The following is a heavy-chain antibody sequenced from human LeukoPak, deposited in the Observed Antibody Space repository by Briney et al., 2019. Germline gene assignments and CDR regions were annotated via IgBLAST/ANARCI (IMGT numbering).Heavy chain of an antibody. J-gene: IGHJ4*02. Sequence: SVKVSCKASGGTFSSYAISWVRQAPGQGFEWMGGIIPIFGTANYAQKFQGRVTITTDESTSTAYMELSSLRSEDTAVYYCATPFHYYDSSGGYFDYWGQGTLVTVSS. CDR3: ATPFHYYDSSGGYFDY. D-gene: IGHD3-22*01. CDR2: IIPIFGTA. V-gene: IGHV1-69*05. CDR1: GGTFSSYA.